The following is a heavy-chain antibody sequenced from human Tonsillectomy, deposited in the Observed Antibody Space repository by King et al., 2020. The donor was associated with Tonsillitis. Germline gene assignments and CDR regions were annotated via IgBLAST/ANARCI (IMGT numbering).Heavy chain of an antibody. J-gene: IGHJ4*01. V-gene: IGHV3-15*01. Sequence: VQLVESGGGLVKPGGSLRLSCAASGFTFSDAWMSWVRQAPGKGLEWVGRIKTKSDGGTTDYAAPVKGRFTISRDDSQNTLYLQVNSLKTEDTAVYYCTTSGNYPPSRSASAPTLFPLVSCENSPSDTSSVAVGCLAQDFLHY. CDR2: IKTKSDGGTT. CDR1: GFTFSDAW. CDR3: TTSGNYPPSRSASAPTLFPLVSCENSPSDTSSVAVGCLAQDFLHY. D-gene: IGHD1-26*01.